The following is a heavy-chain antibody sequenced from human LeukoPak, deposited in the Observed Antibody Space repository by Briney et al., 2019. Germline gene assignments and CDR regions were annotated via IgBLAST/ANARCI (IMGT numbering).Heavy chain of an antibody. Sequence: PGGSLRLSCAASGFTFSGYDMHWVRQAPGKGLEWVALIRSDGSDKYYADSAKGRFTISRDNSKNTVFLQMNSLRAEDTAVYYCAKDIAAAGGPCAYWGRGALVTVSS. CDR3: AKDIAAAGGPCAY. CDR1: GFTFSGYD. V-gene: IGHV3-30*02. D-gene: IGHD6-13*01. J-gene: IGHJ4*02. CDR2: IRSDGSDK.